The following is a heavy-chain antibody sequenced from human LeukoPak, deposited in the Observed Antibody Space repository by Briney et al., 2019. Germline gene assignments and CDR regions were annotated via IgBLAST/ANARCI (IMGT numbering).Heavy chain of an antibody. V-gene: IGHV3-30*18. CDR2: ISYDGSYK. CDR1: GFTFSGYG. J-gene: IGHJ4*02. CDR3: AKWDFDY. Sequence: RRSLRLSCAASGFTFSGYGMHWVRQAPGKGLEWVAVISYDGSYKYYADSVQGRFTISRDNSKNTLHLQMNSLRPDDTAVYYCAKWDFDYWGQGTLVTVSS.